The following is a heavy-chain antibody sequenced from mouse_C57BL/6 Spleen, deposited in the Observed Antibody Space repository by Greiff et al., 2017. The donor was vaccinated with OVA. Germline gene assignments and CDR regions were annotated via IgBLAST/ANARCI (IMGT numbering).Heavy chain of an antibody. D-gene: IGHD3-2*02. V-gene: IGHV1-50*01. J-gene: IGHJ3*01. CDR3: ASSYSSGFAY. Sequence: QVQLQQPGAELVKPGASVKLSCKASGYTFTSYWMQWVKQRPGQGLEWIGEIDPSDSYTNYNQKFKGKATLTVDTSSSTAYMQLSSLTSEDSAVYYCASSYSSGFAYWGQGTLVTVSA. CDR2: IDPSDSYT. CDR1: GYTFTSYW.